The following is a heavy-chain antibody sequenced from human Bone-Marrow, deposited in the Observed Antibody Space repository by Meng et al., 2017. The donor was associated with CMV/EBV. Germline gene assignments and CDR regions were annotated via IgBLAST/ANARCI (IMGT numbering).Heavy chain of an antibody. V-gene: IGHV3-21*01. J-gene: IGHJ3*02. Sequence: GGSLRLSCAASGFTFSSYSMNWVRQAPGKGLEWVSSISSSSSYVYYADSVKGRFAISRDNAKNSLYLQMNSLRAEDTAVYYCAREHCSSTSCYFAFDSWGQGTMVAVSS. CDR2: ISSSSSYV. CDR1: GFTFSSYS. D-gene: IGHD2-2*01. CDR3: AREHCSSTSCYFAFDS.